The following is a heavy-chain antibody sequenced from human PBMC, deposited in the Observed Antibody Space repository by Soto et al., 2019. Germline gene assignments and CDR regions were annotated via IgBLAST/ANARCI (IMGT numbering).Heavy chain of an antibody. J-gene: IGHJ6*03. CDR3: ARNYGDPGELYYYYYMDV. CDR1: GGSISSYY. CDR2: IYYSGST. D-gene: IGHD4-17*01. Sequence: SETLSLTCTVSGGSISSYYWSWIRQPPEKGLEWIGYIYYSGSTNYNPSLKSRVTISVDTSKNQFSLKLSSVTAADTAVYYCARNYGDPGELYYYYYMDVWGKGTTVTVSS. V-gene: IGHV4-59*01.